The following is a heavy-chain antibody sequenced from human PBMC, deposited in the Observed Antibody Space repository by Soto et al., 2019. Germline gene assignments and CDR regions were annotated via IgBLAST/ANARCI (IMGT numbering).Heavy chain of an antibody. D-gene: IGHD4-17*01. CDR2: IFRDDDK. J-gene: IGHJ4*01. CDR3: VHRRPTTDCDY. Sequence: QITLKESGPTLVKPTQTLTLTCSFSGFSLSTTGEGVGWIRQPTGKALECLALIFRDDDKRYRPSLKSRLTIPKDSSTNQVVLTMTNMDPLDTATYYCVHRRPTTDCDYWGQGTLVTVSS. V-gene: IGHV2-5*02. CDR1: GFSLSTTGEG.